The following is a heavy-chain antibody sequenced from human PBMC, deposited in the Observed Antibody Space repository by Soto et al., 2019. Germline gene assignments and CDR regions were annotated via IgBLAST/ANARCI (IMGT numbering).Heavy chain of an antibody. V-gene: IGHV2-70*11. CDR1: GFSLSTSGMC. J-gene: IGHJ4*02. D-gene: IGHD4-17*01. CDR2: IDWDDDK. CDR3: ARINSGLDYGTFDY. Sequence: SGPTLVNPTQTLTLTCTFSGFSLSTSGMCVSWIRQPPGKALEWLARIDWDDDKYYNTSLKTRLTISKDTSKKQVVLTMTNMDPVDTATHFCARINSGLDYGTFDYWGQGTLVTVSS.